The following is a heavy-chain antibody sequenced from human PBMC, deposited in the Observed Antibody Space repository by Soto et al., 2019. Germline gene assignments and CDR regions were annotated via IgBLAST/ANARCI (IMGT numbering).Heavy chain of an antibody. CDR1: GFTFSSYA. CDR2: ISYDGSNK. Sequence: GGSLRLSCAASGFTFSSYAMHWVRQAPGKGLEWVAVISYDGSNKYYADSVKGRFTISRDNSKNTLYLQMNSLRAEDTAVYYCAREFGGDYVRYFDYWGQGTLVTVSS. V-gene: IGHV3-30-3*01. D-gene: IGHD4-17*01. J-gene: IGHJ4*02. CDR3: AREFGGDYVRYFDY.